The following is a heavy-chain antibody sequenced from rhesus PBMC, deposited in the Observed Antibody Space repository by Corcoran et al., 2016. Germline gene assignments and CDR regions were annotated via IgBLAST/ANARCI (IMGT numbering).Heavy chain of an antibody. CDR3: TTDLFLVVVSATPNY. CDR2: IRSKAYRGTA. J-gene: IGHJ4*01. Sequence: EVQLMESGGGLVQPGGSLRLSCVASGFTFSDYYMSWVRPAPGKGLDWVGFIRSKAYRGTAEYASSVKGRFTISRYDSKSIAYLQMSSLKTEDTAVYYCTTDLFLVVVSATPNYWGQGVLVTVSS. V-gene: IGHV3-184*01. CDR1: GFTFSDYY. D-gene: IGHD2-8*01.